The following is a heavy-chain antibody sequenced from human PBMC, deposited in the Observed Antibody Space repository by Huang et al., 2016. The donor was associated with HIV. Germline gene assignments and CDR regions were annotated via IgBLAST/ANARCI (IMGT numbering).Heavy chain of an antibody. J-gene: IGHJ6*02. CDR1: TPPFNAYW. V-gene: IGHV3-7*01. CDR2: IKQDGSEK. D-gene: IGHD1-7*01. CDR3: ATKASAMDI. Sequence: LVESGGGVVQPGGSRRLSCAGSTPPFNAYWMSWVRQGPGQGVEWVGNIKQDGSEKYYMDSVEGRFNISRDNVKKLLFLEMNNLRVADTAVYYCATKASAMDIWGQGTTVIVSS.